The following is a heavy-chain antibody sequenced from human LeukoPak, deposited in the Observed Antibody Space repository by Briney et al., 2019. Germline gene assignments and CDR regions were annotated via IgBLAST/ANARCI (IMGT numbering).Heavy chain of an antibody. Sequence: SETLSLTCIVSGGSISSYYWNWIRQSAEKGLEWIGRVYIGGSTNYNPSLKSRVTMSVDTSKIQFSLNLTSVTAADTAMYYCARGPRMVAMNGYAFDIWGPGTTVIVSS. D-gene: IGHD2-2*01. J-gene: IGHJ3*02. CDR2: VYIGGST. CDR3: ARGPRMVAMNGYAFDI. CDR1: GGSISSYY. V-gene: IGHV4-4*07.